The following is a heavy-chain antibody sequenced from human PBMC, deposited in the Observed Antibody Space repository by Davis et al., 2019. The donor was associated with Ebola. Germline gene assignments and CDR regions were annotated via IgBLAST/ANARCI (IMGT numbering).Heavy chain of an antibody. Sequence: SDILSPPVPPHGSSSSGHYWSWTCHPPWTGLQWIGESNHSGSTNYNPSIKSRVTISVDTSKNQFSLKLSSVTAADTAVYYCARVVGATTSWFDPWGQGTLVTVSS. CDR2: SNHSGST. D-gene: IGHD1-26*01. CDR3: ARVVGATTSWFDP. V-gene: IGHV4-34*01. CDR1: GSSSSGHY. J-gene: IGHJ5*02.